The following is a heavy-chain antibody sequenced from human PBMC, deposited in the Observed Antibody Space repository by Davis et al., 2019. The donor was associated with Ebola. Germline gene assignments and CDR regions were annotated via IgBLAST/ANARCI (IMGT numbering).Heavy chain of an antibody. V-gene: IGHV3-21*04. Sequence: GESLKISCAASGFTFSTYGMTWVRQAPGKGLEWVSHINSGGSYISYTDSVKGRFIISRDDAKSTVYLQMNSLRAEDTAVYYCARDSGWSGVVSWGQGTLVTVSS. D-gene: IGHD6-19*01. CDR2: INSGGSYI. CDR1: GFTFSTYG. J-gene: IGHJ5*01. CDR3: ARDSGWSGVVS.